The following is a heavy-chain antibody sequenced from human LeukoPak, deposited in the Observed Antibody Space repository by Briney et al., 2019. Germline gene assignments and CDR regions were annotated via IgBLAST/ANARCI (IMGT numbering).Heavy chain of an antibody. Sequence: PSETLSLTCTVSGGSIRSYYWSWIRQPAGKGPEWIGRFYADGSTHYNPSLKSRVTMSIDTSKNQFSLKLTFVTAADTAVYYCAREVWEAHAFDIWGQGTVVTVSS. J-gene: IGHJ3*02. V-gene: IGHV4-4*07. CDR1: GGSIRSYY. CDR2: FYADGST. CDR3: AREVWEAHAFDI. D-gene: IGHD3-16*01.